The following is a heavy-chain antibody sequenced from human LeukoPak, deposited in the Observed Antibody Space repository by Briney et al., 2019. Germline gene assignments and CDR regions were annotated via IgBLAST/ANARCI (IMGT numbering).Heavy chain of an antibody. J-gene: IGHJ4*02. CDR1: GGSISSYY. CDR2: IYTSGST. D-gene: IGHD2-15*01. Sequence: PSETLSLTCTVSGGSISSYYWSWIRQPAGKGLEWIGRIYTSGSTNYNPSLKSRVTISVDTSKNQFSLKLSSVTAADTAVYYCASLGYCSGGSCSWFFDYWGQGTLVTVSS. V-gene: IGHV4-4*07. CDR3: ASLGYCSGGSCSWFFDY.